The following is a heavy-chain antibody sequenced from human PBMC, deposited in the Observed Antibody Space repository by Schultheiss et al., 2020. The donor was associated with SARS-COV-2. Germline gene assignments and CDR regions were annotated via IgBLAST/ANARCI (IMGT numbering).Heavy chain of an antibody. Sequence: SETLSLTCAVYGGSFSGYYWSWIRQPPGKGLEWIGYIYHSGSTYYNPSLKSRVTISVDTSKNQFSLKLSSVTAADTAVYYCASPGDSSGYHHYYYYAMDVWGQGTTVTVSS. CDR3: ASPGDSSGYHHYYYYAMDV. V-gene: IGHV4-34*01. D-gene: IGHD3-22*01. CDR1: GGSFSGYY. J-gene: IGHJ6*02. CDR2: IYHSGST.